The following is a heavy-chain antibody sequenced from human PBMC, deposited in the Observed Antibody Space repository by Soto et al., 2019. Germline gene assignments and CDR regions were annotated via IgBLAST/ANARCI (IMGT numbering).Heavy chain of an antibody. V-gene: IGHV1-24*01. J-gene: IGHJ4*02. D-gene: IGHD1-26*01. Sequence: ASVKFSCNISGSTLSEFSMHWVRPAPGKVLECMGGYVPDYGKTIYAPKFKDRVIMTEXPXXDXXXMXLXXLRXAXTAVYXCATGVGWGFIYSLQYWGQGTPVTVSS. CDR1: GSTLSEFS. CDR2: YVPDYGKT. CDR3: ATGVGWGFIYSLQY.